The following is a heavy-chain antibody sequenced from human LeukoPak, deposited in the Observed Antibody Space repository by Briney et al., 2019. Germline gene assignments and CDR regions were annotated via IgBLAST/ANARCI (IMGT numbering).Heavy chain of an antibody. D-gene: IGHD5-12*01. Sequence: GGSLRLSCSASGFTFADQPFTWVRQAPGKGLEWVAFIGTTDYGGTAEYATSVKGRFTVSRGDSKSMVYLQMDSLQSEDTAVYYCCRGYATLPYWGQGTLVTVSS. J-gene: IGHJ4*02. CDR3: CRGYATLPY. V-gene: IGHV3-49*04. CDR2: IGTTDYGGTA. CDR1: GFTFADQP.